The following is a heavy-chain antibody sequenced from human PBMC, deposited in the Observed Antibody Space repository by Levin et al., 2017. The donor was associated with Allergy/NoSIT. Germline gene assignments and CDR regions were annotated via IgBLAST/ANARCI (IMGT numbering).Heavy chain of an antibody. J-gene: IGHJ3*02. CDR2: IKSKTDGETT. CDR3: TPDQQLLVLDAFDI. D-gene: IGHD6-13*01. Sequence: GESLKISCAASGFTFSNAWMTWVRQAPGKGLEWVGRIKSKTDGETTDYAAPVKGRFTVSRDDSKNTLDLQKNSLKPEDTAMSYCTPDQQLLVLDAFDIWGQGTMVTVSS. V-gene: IGHV3-15*01. CDR1: GFTFSNAW.